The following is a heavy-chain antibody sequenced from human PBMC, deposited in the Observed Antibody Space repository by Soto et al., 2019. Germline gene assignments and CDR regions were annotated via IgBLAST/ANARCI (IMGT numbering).Heavy chain of an antibody. Sequence: QVQLVQSGAEVKKPGSSVKVSCKASGGAFSSYTISWVRQAPGQGLEWMGRIIPILGIANYAQKFQGRVTITADKCTSTGDMELSSLRSEDTAVYYCASSEHGSGTTYWGQGTLVTVSS. CDR1: GGAFSSYT. J-gene: IGHJ4*02. D-gene: IGHD3-10*01. V-gene: IGHV1-69*02. CDR2: IIPILGIA. CDR3: ASSEHGSGTTY.